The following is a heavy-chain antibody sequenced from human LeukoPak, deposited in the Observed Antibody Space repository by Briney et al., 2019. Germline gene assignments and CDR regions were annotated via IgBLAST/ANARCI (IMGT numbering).Heavy chain of an antibody. CDR2: ISHSGGST. D-gene: IGHD3-22*01. J-gene: IGHJ4*02. CDR1: GFTFSSYA. V-gene: IGHV3-23*01. CDR3: AKEYYSSGYYNSFFDY. Sequence: HPGGSLRLSCAASGFTFSSYAMSWVRQAPGKGLEWVSGISHSGGSTYYADSVKGRFTISRDISKNTLYLQMNSLRAEDTAVYYCAKEYYSSGYYNSFFDYWGQGTLVTVSS.